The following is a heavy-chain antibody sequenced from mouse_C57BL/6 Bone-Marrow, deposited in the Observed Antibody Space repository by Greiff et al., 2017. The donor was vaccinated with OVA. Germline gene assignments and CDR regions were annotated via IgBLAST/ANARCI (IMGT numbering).Heavy chain of an antibody. CDR1: GYTFTSYT. CDR3: ARAAYYGSSYND. J-gene: IGHJ2*01. V-gene: IGHV1-4*01. Sequence: QVQLQQSGAELARPGASVKMSCKASGYTFTSYTMHWVKQRPGQGLEWIGYINPSSGYTKYNQKFKDKATLTADKSSSTAYMQLSSLTTEDSEVYYCARAAYYGSSYNDWGQGTTLTVSS. D-gene: IGHD1-1*01. CDR2: INPSSGYT.